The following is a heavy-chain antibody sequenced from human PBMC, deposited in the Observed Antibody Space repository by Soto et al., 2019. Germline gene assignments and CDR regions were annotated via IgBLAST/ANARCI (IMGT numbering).Heavy chain of an antibody. D-gene: IGHD2-15*01. V-gene: IGHV4-34*01. CDR3: ARVVIRMDTQSIDS. J-gene: IGHJ4*02. Sequence: SETLSLTCAVYGGSFRGYYWSWIRQPPGKGLEWIGEINHSGSTNYNPPLKSRVTISVDTSKNKFSLKLSSVTAADTAVYYCARVVIRMDTQSIDSWGPGSLLT. CDR1: GGSFRGYY. CDR2: INHSGST.